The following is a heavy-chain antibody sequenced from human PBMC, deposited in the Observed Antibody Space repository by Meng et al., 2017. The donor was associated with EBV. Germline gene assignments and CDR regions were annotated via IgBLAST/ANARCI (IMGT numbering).Heavy chain of an antibody. CDR2: ISATSVDT. J-gene: IGHJ4*02. Sequence: GHLWETGGGLLQRGGSLLLSCVASVYSFSNYAMGWVRQAPGKGLEWVSGISATSVDTYYADSVKGRFAISRDNSKNTVTLHMNILRAEDTAIYYCNSGSHSPLDSWGQGTLVTVSS. CDR1: VYSFSNYA. V-gene: IGHV3-23*01. D-gene: IGHD1-26*01. CDR3: NSGSHSPLDS.